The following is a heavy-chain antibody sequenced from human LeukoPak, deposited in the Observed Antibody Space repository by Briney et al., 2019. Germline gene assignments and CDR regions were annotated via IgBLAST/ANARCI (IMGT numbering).Heavy chain of an antibody. D-gene: IGHD2/OR15-2a*01. CDR2: INSDGSWT. CDR1: GNFW. Sequence: GGSLRLSCAASGNFWMHWVRQVPGKGLVWVSHINSDGSWTSYADSVKGRFTISKDNAKNTVYLQMNSLRAEDTAVYYCVSFYETYWGRGTLVTVSS. J-gene: IGHJ4*02. V-gene: IGHV3-74*01. CDR3: VSFYETY.